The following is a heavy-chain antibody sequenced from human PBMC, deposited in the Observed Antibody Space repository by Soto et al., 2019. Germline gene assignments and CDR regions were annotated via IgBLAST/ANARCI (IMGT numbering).Heavy chain of an antibody. D-gene: IGHD1-1*01. J-gene: IGHJ4*02. CDR1: GGPFSSYG. CDR3: ARDGTIQMANFDF. Sequence: VLLMQSGAEVKKPGSSVKVSCTSSGGPFSSYGISWVRHVPGQGLEWLGGIIPLFGTPSYARKFQDRLTISADESTTTAYMELSSLTSEDTAMYFCARDGTIQMANFDFWGQGTLVTVSS. V-gene: IGHV1-69*01. CDR2: IIPLFGTP.